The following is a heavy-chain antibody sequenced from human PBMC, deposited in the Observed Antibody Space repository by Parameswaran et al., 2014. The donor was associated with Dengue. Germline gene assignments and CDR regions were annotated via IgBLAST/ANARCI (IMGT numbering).Heavy chain of an antibody. D-gene: IGHD4-23*01. CDR3: ARVKWYGGNFRVFGY. J-gene: IGHJ4*02. Sequence: WVRQAPGQGLEWMGWMNPNSGNTGYAQKFQGRVTMTRNTSISTAYMELSSLRSEDTAVYYCARVKWYGGNFRVFGYWGQGTLVTVSS. V-gene: IGHV1-8*01. CDR2: MNPNSGNT.